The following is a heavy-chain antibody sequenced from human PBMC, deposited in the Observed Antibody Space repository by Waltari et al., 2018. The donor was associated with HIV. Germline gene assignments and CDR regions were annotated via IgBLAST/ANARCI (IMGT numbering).Heavy chain of an antibody. Sequence: QVQLVQSGAEVKKPGASVQVSCQASGYTFSGHYLHWVRQPPGQGLEWLGRIDPDSGLANYAQTFQGRVTMTRAKSIGTVYLKLSGLRSDDTALYYCARMYYGSWFTMADYGLDVWGQGTTVTVSS. CDR1: GYTFSGHY. CDR2: IDPDSGLA. V-gene: IGHV1-2*06. J-gene: IGHJ6*02. CDR3: ARMYYGSWFTMADYGLDV. D-gene: IGHD3-10*01.